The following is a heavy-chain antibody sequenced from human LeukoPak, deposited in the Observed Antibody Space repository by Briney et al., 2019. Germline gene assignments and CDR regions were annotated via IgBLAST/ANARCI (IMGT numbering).Heavy chain of an antibody. D-gene: IGHD5-18*01. V-gene: IGHV3-33*01. CDR2: IWYDGSNK. Sequence: GGSLRLSCAASGFTFSSYGMHWVRQAPGKGLEWVAVIWYDGSNKYYADSVKGRFTISRDNSKNTLYLQMNSLRAEDTAVYYCARGLWIQLWLDAFDIWGQGTMVTVSS. J-gene: IGHJ3*02. CDR3: ARGLWIQLWLDAFDI. CDR1: GFTFSSYG.